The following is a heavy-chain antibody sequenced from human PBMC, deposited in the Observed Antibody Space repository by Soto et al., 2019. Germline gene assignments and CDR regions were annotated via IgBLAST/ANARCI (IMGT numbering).Heavy chain of an antibody. V-gene: IGHV1-69*12. CDR2: IIPIFGTA. D-gene: IGHD6-13*01. CDR1: GGTFSSYA. CDR3: ARERKNLLAAAAGRDLGW. Sequence: QVQLVQSGAEVKKPGSSVKVSCKASGGTFSSYAISWVRQAPGQGLEWMGDIIPIFGTASYAQTFQGRVTITADESTNTAHMELSKLRSDDTAVYYCARERKNLLAAAAGRDLGWWGQGTLVTVSS. J-gene: IGHJ4*02.